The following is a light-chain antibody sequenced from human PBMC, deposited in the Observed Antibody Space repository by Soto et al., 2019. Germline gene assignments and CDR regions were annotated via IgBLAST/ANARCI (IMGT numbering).Light chain of an antibody. CDR1: ESIRNE. CDR3: QRSFTTPWT. V-gene: IGKV1-39*01. CDR2: DTF. Sequence: IQMTQSPSSLSASLGDRVTITCRPSESIRNELNWFQQRPGKAPRLLIYDTFTLQSGVPSRFSGSVSGTEFSLTISSLQAGDSAIYYCQRSFTTPWTFGQGTKVEI. J-gene: IGKJ1*01.